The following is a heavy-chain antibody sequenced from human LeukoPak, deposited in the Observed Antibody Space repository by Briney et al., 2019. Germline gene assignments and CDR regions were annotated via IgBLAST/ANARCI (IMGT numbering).Heavy chain of an antibody. CDR3: ARAPLGLRPSFDL. CDR2: IYYSGST. D-gene: IGHD3-16*01. J-gene: IGHJ2*01. Sequence: SETLSLTCTVSGGSISSYYWSWIRQPPGKGLEWIGYIYYSGSTNYNPSLKSRVTISVDTSKNQFSLKLSSVTAADTAVYYCARAPLGLRPSFDLWGRGTLVTVSS. CDR1: GGSISSYY. V-gene: IGHV4-59*01.